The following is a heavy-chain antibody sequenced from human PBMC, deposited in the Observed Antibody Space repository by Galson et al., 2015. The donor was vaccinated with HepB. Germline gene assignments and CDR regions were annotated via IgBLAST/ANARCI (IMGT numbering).Heavy chain of an antibody. D-gene: IGHD3-22*01. V-gene: IGHV3-48*02. CDR1: GFTFSSYS. J-gene: IGHJ4*02. CDR2: ISSSSSTI. Sequence: SLRLSCAASGFTFSSYSMNWVRQAPGKGLEWVSYISSSSSTIYYADSVKGRFTISRDNAKNSLYLQMNSLRDEDTAVYYCARELRVNYDSSGYYSGLGYWGQGTLVTVSS. CDR3: ARELRVNYDSSGYYSGLGY.